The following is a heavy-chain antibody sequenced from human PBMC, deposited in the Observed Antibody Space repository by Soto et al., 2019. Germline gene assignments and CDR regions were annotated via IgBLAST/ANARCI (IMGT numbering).Heavy chain of an antibody. CDR2: INTGNGNT. D-gene: IGHD6-13*01. Sequence: GASVKVSCKASGYTFTSYAIHWVRQAPGQRLEWMGWINTGNGNTKYSQKFQGRVTITRDTSASTAYMELSSLRSEDTAVYYCARVERPPRIAAAGYYFDYRGQGTLVTVSS. V-gene: IGHV1-3*04. J-gene: IGHJ4*02. CDR1: GYTFTSYA. CDR3: ARVERPPRIAAAGYYFDY.